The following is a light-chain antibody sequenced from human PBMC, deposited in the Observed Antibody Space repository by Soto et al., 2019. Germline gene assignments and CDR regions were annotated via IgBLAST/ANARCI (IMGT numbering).Light chain of an antibody. CDR3: SSYTSSSTRV. V-gene: IGLV2-14*03. Sequence: QSALTQPASVSGSPGQSITISCTGTSSDVGGYNSVSWYQQHPGKAPQLMIYDVSNRPSGVSNRFSGSKSGNTASLTISGLQAEDEADYYCSSYTSSSTRVFGGGTKVTVL. CDR1: SSDVGGYNS. J-gene: IGLJ3*02. CDR2: DVS.